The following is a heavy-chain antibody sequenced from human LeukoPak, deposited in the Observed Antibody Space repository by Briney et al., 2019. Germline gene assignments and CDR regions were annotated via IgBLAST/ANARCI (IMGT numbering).Heavy chain of an antibody. CDR1: GGSISSYY. D-gene: IGHD3-22*01. V-gene: IGHV4-59*12. Sequence: PSETLSLTCSVSGGSISSYYWSWIRQPPGKGLEWIGNIYYSGSTNYNPSLKSRVTISVDTSKNQFSLKLSSVTAADTAVYYCARNYDSSGYTTFAYWGQGTLVTVSP. CDR3: ARNYDSSGYTTFAY. CDR2: IYYSGST. J-gene: IGHJ4*02.